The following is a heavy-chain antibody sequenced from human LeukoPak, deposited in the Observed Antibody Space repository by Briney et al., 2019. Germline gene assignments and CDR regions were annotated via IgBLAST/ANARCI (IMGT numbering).Heavy chain of an antibody. J-gene: IGHJ4*02. Sequence: GGSLRLSCAASGFTFSSYAMHWVRQAPGKGLEWVAVISYDGSNKYYADSVKGRFTISRDNSENTLYLQMNSLRAEDTAVYYCARGGLVGAIDYWGQGTLVTVSS. D-gene: IGHD1-26*01. CDR3: ARGGLVGAIDY. CDR2: ISYDGSNK. CDR1: GFTFSSYA. V-gene: IGHV3-30*04.